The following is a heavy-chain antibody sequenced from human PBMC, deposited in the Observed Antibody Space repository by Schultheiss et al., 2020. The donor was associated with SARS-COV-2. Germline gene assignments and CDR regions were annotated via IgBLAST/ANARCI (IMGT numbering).Heavy chain of an antibody. Sequence: SQTLSLTCTVSGGSISSSSYYWGWIRQPPGKGLEWIGYIYYSGSTNYYPSLKSRVTIPVDTSKNQFSLKLSSVTAADTAVYYCASRLTIFGVVAFDYWGQGTLVTVSS. V-gene: IGHV4-61*05. CDR2: IYYSGST. CDR3: ASRLTIFGVVAFDY. D-gene: IGHD3-3*01. CDR1: GGSISSSSYY. J-gene: IGHJ4*02.